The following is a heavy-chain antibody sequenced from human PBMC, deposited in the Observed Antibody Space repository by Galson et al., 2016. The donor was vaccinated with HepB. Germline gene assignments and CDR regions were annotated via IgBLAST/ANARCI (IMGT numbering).Heavy chain of an antibody. J-gene: IGHJ3*02. V-gene: IGHV1-18*01. D-gene: IGHD3-22*01. CDR2: ISAYSGNT. Sequence: SVKVSCKASGYTFASHGITWVRQARGQGLEWMGWISAYSGNTYYAQKVQGRVTMTTDASTSTVYMELRSLRSDDTAVYYCARDRDSYYYDRSGYPSNLDALDIWGQGTMVIVSS. CDR3: ARDRDSYYYDRSGYPSNLDALDI. CDR1: GYTFASHG.